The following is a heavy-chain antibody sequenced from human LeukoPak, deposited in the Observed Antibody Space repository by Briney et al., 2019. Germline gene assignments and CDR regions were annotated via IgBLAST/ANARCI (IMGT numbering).Heavy chain of an antibody. CDR2: INQSGRT. CDR1: GGSFRGYY. V-gene: IGHV4-34*01. Sequence: SETLSLTCAVYGGSFRGYYWSWIRQVPGKGLEWIGEINQSGRTNYNPSLKSRVTISVDTSKNRISLRLSFVTATDTAMYYCARGWFGFWHYCYAYDNACDIWGQGTMVTVSS. D-gene: IGHD2-2*01. CDR3: ARGWFGFWHYCYAYDNACDI. J-gene: IGHJ3*02.